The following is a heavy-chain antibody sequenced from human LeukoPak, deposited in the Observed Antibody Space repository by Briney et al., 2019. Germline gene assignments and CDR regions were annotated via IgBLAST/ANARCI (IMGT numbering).Heavy chain of an antibody. CDR2: IYASGST. CDR3: ARPGYSSGWYVY. Sequence: SETLSLTCTVSGGSISSSSDYWGWIRQPPGKGLEWIGSIYASGSTYYNPSLKSRVTISVDTSKNQFSLKLSSVTAADTAVYYCARPGYSSGWYVYWGQGTLVTVSS. CDR1: GGSISSSSDY. D-gene: IGHD6-19*01. V-gene: IGHV4-39*01. J-gene: IGHJ4*02.